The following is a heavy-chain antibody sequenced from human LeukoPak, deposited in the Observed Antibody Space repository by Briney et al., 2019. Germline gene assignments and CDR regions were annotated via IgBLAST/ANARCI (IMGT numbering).Heavy chain of an antibody. D-gene: IGHD3-10*01. CDR2: MNPNSGNT. CDR1: GYTFTSYD. Sequence: ASVKVSCKASGYTFTSYDINWVRQATGQGLEWMGWMNPNSGNTGYAQKFQGRVTMTRNTSISTAYMELSSLRSEDTAVYYCARAMVRGVQAPLGHWGQGTLVTVSS. V-gene: IGHV1-8*01. J-gene: IGHJ4*02. CDR3: ARAMVRGVQAPLGH.